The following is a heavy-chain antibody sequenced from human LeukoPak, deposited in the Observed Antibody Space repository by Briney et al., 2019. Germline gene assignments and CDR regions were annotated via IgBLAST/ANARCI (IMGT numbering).Heavy chain of an antibody. CDR1: GFTFSSYS. J-gene: IGHJ4*02. CDR2: IFSRSESI. V-gene: IGHV3-21*01. CDR3: ARDFLHSSTSRPFDY. D-gene: IGHD2-2*01. Sequence: GGSLRLSCAASGFTFSSYSMNWVRQAPGKGLEWVTCIFSRSESILYADSVKGRFTISRDNAKNSLYLQMDSLRAEDTAVYYCARDFLHSSTSRPFDYWGQGTLVTVSS.